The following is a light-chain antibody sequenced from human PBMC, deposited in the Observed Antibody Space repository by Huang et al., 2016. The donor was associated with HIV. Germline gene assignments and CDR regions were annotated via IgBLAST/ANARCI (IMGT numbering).Light chain of an antibody. CDR1: QSVSSSY. CDR2: GAS. J-gene: IGKJ1*01. Sequence: EIVLTQSPGTLSLSPGERATLSSRASQSVSSSYLAWYQQKPGQAPRLLIYGASSRAAGCPDFTLTISRLEPEDVAVYYCKQYSSSPRTFGQGTTVEIK. V-gene: IGKV3-20*01. CDR3: KQYSSSPRT.